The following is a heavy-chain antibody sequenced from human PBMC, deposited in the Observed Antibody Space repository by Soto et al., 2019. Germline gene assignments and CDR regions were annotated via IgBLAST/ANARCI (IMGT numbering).Heavy chain of an antibody. V-gene: IGHV4-34*01. CDR1: GGTFRGHY. CDR3: ARVVGSSGHYFDY. Sequence: PSGALSLTRGCYGGTFRGHYWGWVRQAPGKGLEWGGGINHSGSTNCNPSLNSRVTISVDTSKNQFSLKLSSVTAADTAVYYCARVVGSSGHYFDYWGQGILVTVSS. D-gene: IGHD2-15*01. J-gene: IGHJ4*02. CDR2: INHSGST.